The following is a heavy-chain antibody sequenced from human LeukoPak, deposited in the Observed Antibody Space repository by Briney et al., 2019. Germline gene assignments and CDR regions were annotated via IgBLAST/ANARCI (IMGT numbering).Heavy chain of an antibody. CDR3: ARDRSGWYDY. Sequence: SETLSLTCTISGGSISSGDYYWSWIRQPPGKGLEWIGYIYYSGSTYYNPSLKSRVTISVDTSKNQFSLKLSSVTAADTAVYYCARDRSGWYDYWGQGTLVTVSS. D-gene: IGHD6-19*01. V-gene: IGHV4-30-4*08. CDR1: GGSISSGDYY. J-gene: IGHJ4*02. CDR2: IYYSGST.